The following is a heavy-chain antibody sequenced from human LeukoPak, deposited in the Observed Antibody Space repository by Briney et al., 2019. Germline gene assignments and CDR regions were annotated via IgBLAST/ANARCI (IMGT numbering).Heavy chain of an antibody. CDR1: GYTFTGYY. J-gene: IGHJ6*03. CDR3: ARGDRVVPAAMFRGGYYYYMDV. D-gene: IGHD2-2*01. CDR2: INPNSGGT. V-gene: IGHV1-2*02. Sequence: ASVKVSCKASGYTFTGYYMHWVRQAPGQGLEWMGWINPNSGGTNYAQKFQGRVTMTRDTSISTAYMELSRLRSDDTAVYYCARGDRVVPAAMFRGGYYYYMDVWGKGTTVTVSS.